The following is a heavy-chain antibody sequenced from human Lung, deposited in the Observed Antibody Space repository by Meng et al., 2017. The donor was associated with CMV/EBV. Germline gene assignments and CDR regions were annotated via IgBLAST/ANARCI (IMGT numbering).Heavy chain of an antibody. D-gene: IGHD6-19*01. J-gene: IGHJ4*02. Sequence: VHRAGAGHGVVMPPGRRALSCGVPGGSISSSNWWSWVRQPPGRGLEWIGEIYHSGSTTYNPSLKSRVTISVDKSKNQFSLNLSSVTAADTAVYYCARVGQWLPIDYWGQGTLVTVSS. CDR1: GGSISSSNW. CDR3: ARVGQWLPIDY. CDR2: IYHSGST. V-gene: IGHV4-4*03.